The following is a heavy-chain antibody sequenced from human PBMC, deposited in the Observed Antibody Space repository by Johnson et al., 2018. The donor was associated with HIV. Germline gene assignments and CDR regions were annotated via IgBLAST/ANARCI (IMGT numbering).Heavy chain of an antibody. J-gene: IGHJ3*02. CDR3: ARDPRSSSWYYYSNDAFDI. V-gene: IGHV3-7*01. D-gene: IGHD6-13*01. CDR1: GFTFSHYW. CDR2: INQAGSER. Sequence: EVHLVESGGNLVQPGGSLRLSCAESGFTFSHYWMTWVRQAPGQGLAWVANINQAGSERYYVDSVTGRFTISRDNAKKSVYLQMNSLRAEDTAVYYCARDPRSSSWYYYSNDAFDIWGQGTMVTVSS.